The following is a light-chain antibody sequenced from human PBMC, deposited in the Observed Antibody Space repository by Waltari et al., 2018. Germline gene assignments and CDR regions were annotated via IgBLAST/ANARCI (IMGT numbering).Light chain of an antibody. CDR1: QSLLHGNGNNY. CDR2: LGS. J-gene: IGKJ1*01. Sequence: DIVVTQSPLSLPVTPGEPASISCRSSQSLLHGNGNNYLDWYLQKPGQSPQLLIYLGSNRAAGVPDRFSGSGSGTDFTLRISRVEAEDVGVYYCMQSLQALWTFGPGTKLEI. CDR3: MQSLQALWT. V-gene: IGKV2-28*01.